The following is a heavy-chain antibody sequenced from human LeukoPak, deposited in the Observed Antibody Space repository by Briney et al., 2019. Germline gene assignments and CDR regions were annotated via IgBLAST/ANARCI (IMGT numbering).Heavy chain of an antibody. D-gene: IGHD6-19*01. CDR1: GFTFGSSS. J-gene: IGHJ4*02. V-gene: IGHV3-66*01. CDR2: IYSGGST. CDR3: ARDPPLQYSSGWYGGY. Sequence: GGSLRLSCAASGFTFGSSSINWVRQAPGKGLEWVSVIYSGGSTYYADSVKGRFTISRDNSKNTLYLQMNSLRAEDTAVYYCARDPPLQYSSGWYGGYWGQGTLVTVSS.